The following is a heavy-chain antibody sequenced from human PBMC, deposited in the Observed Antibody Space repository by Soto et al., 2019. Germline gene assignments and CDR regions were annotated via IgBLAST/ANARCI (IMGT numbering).Heavy chain of an antibody. CDR1: GGIFGDYA. Sequence: QVQLVQSGAEVKKPGSSVKVSCKSSGGIFGDYAINWVRQAPGQGLEWLGAIIPAIGTANYAHKFQGSVSITADESSNIAYVELRNLRSDDSAIYYCARCGFRFGPHAYMSYWGQVTLVTVSS. J-gene: IGHJ4*01. V-gene: IGHV1-69*01. CDR3: ARCGFRFGPHAYMSY. D-gene: IGHD3-16*01. CDR2: IIPAIGTA.